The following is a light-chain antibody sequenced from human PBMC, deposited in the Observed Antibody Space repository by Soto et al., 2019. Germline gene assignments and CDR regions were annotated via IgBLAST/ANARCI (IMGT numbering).Light chain of an antibody. CDR1: QTISSW. Sequence: IQMTQSPSTLSGSVGDRVTITCRASQTISSWLAWYQQKPGKAPKLLIYKASTLKSGVPSRFSGSGSGTEFTLTISCLQPDVFATYYCQHYNSYSEAFGQGTKVDIK. J-gene: IGKJ1*01. CDR2: KAS. CDR3: QHYNSYSEA. V-gene: IGKV1-5*03.